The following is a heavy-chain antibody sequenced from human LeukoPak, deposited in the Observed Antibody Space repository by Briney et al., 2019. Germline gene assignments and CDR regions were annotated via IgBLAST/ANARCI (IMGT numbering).Heavy chain of an antibody. CDR2: MSSDESDK. CDR3: AKDRDIAAAVYFFDN. V-gene: IGHV3-30*18. CDR1: GFRIFHYG. D-gene: IGHD6-13*01. J-gene: IGHJ4*02. Sequence: GALRLSCEVSGFRIFHYGIHWVRQAPGKGLEWVAMMSSDESDKRYGGSVRGRFSVYRDTSKNTAYLQMDSLRTEDTAVYYCAKDRDIAAAVYFFDNWGQGALVTVSS.